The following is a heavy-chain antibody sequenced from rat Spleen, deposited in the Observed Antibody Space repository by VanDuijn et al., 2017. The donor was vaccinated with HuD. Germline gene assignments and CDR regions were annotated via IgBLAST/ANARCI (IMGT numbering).Heavy chain of an antibody. CDR2: ISYDGSST. D-gene: IGHD1-2*01. V-gene: IGHV5-7*01. CDR3: ARDYYSSYIRWYFDF. Sequence: EVQLVESGGGLVQPGRSLKLSCAASGFTFSDYNMAWVRQAPKKGLEWVATISYDGSSTYYRDSVKGRFTISRDNTKSTLYLQMDSLRSEDTATYYCARDYYSSYIRWYFDFWGPGTMVTVSS. J-gene: IGHJ1*01. CDR1: GFTFSDYN.